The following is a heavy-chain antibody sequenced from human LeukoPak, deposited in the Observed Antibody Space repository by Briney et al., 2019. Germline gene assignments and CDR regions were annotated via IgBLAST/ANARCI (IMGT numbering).Heavy chain of an antibody. CDR3: AKDDRIQARRYSYNY. CDR1: GFTFSSYA. CDR2: ISSSGGST. Sequence: GGSLRPSCAASGFTFSSYAMSWVRQAPGKGLEWVSTISSSGGSTSYADSVKGRFTISRDNSKNTLYLQMNSLRAEDTAVYYCAKDDRIQARRYSYNYWGQGTLVTVSS. V-gene: IGHV3-23*01. D-gene: IGHD5-18*01. J-gene: IGHJ4*02.